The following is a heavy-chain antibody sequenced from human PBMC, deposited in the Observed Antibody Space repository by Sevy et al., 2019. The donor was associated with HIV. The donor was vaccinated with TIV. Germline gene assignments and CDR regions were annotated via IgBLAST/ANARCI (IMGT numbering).Heavy chain of an antibody. CDR2: IYYSGST. CDR1: GGSISSYY. D-gene: IGHD6-13*01. V-gene: IGHV4-59*01. Sequence: SETLSLTCTVSGGSISSYYWSWIRQPPGKGLEWIGYIYYSGSTNYNPSLKSRVTISVDTSENQFSLKLSSVTAADTAVYYCARDTGRGTAAGVLDYWGQGTLVTVSS. CDR3: ARDTGRGTAAGVLDY. J-gene: IGHJ4*02.